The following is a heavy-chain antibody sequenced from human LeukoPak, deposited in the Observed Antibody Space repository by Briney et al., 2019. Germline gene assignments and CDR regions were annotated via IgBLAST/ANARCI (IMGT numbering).Heavy chain of an antibody. J-gene: IGHJ4*02. CDR1: GGSISSYY. V-gene: IGHV4-59*01. CDR2: IYYSGST. D-gene: IGHD2-15*01. Sequence: SETPPLTCTVSGGSISSYYWNWIRQPPGKGLEWIGYIYYSGSTNYNPSLKSRATISVDTSRNQFSLKLRSVTAADTAVYYCARVTGYVIEDNFDYWGQGTLVTVSS. CDR3: ARVTGYVIEDNFDY.